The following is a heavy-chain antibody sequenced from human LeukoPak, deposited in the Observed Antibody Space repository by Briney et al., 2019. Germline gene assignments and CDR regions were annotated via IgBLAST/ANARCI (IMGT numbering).Heavy chain of an antibody. CDR3: ARPLGRGNEYGMDV. V-gene: IGHV4-39*07. CDR2: INHSGST. CDR1: GGSISSSSYY. J-gene: IGHJ6*02. Sequence: SETLSHTCTVSGGSISSSSYYWSWIRQSPGKGLEWIGEINHSGSTNYNPPLRSRVTISVDTSKNQFSLKLTSVTAADTAVYYCARPLGRGNEYGMDVWGQGTTVTVSS. D-gene: IGHD1-1*01.